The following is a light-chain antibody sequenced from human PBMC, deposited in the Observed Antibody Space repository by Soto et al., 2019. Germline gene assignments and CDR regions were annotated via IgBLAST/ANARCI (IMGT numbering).Light chain of an antibody. V-gene: IGKV3-15*01. CDR2: GAS. CDR1: ASVSST. CDR3: QQRSTWPLT. J-gene: IGKJ4*01. Sequence: ETVMTHSLATLSVSPEEIVTLSCRASASVSSTLAWSQQKPGQATRLLIYGASARATGIPARFSGSGSGTEFTLTISSLEPEDFAVYYCQQRSTWPLTFGGGTKVDI.